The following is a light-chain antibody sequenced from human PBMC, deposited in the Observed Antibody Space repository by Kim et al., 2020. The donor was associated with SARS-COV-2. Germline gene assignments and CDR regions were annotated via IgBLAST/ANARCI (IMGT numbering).Light chain of an antibody. CDR2: YDS. J-gene: IGLJ3*02. V-gene: IGLV3-21*04. CDR3: QVWDSSSDHPV. CDR1: NIGSKS. Sequence: SYELTQPPSVSVAPGKTARITCGGNNIGSKSVHWYQQKPGQAPVLFIYYDSDRPSGIPERFSGSNSGNTATLTISRIEAGDEADYYCQVWDSSSDHPVFG.